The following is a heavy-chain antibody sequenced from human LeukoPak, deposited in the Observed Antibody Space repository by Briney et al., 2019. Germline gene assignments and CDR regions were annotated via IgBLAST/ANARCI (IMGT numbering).Heavy chain of an antibody. CDR2: MHPGDSNT. V-gene: IGHV5-51*01. Sequence: GESLKISSKGAGYTFTNYWIGWVRQMPGKGLEGMGIMHPGDSNTRYSPSFQGQVTISVDKSITTAYLQWSSLKASDTAMYYCVRQEGSASWGYYGVDVWGQGTTVTVSS. CDR3: VRQEGSASWGYYGVDV. CDR1: GYTFTNYW. J-gene: IGHJ6*02. D-gene: IGHD2-2*01.